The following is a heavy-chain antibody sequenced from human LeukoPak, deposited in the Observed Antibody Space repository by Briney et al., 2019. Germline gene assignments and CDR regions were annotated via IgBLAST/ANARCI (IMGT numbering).Heavy chain of an antibody. CDR1: GGSFSGYY. V-gene: IGHV4-34*01. CDR2: INHSGST. Sequence: PSETLSLTCAVYGGSFSGYYWSWIRQPPRKGLEWIGEINHSGSTNYNPSLKSRVTISVDTSKNQFSLKLSSVTAADTAVYYCARSGIRYSSSSGRAGMDVWGQGTTVTVSS. CDR3: ARSGIRYSSSSGRAGMDV. D-gene: IGHD6-13*01. J-gene: IGHJ6*02.